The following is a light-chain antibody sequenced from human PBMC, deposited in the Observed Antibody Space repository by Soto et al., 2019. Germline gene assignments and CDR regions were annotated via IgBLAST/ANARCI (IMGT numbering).Light chain of an antibody. V-gene: IGLV2-14*01. J-gene: IGLJ1*01. CDR1: SSDVGGYNY. CDR3: SSYTNSSPPYV. Sequence: QSALTQPASVSGSPGQSITISCTGTSSDVGGYNYVSWYQQHLGKAPKLMIYEVSNRPSGVSNRFSGSKSGNTASLTISGLPAEDGAEYYWSSYTNSSPPYVFGTGTKVTV. CDR2: EVS.